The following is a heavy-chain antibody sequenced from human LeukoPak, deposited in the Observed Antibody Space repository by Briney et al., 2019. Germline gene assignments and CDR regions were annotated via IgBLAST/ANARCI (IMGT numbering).Heavy chain of an antibody. V-gene: IGHV5-51*01. D-gene: IGHD2-15*01. Sequence: GESLKISCKGSGYSFTSYWIGCVRQMPGKGLEWMGIIHPGDSDTRYSPSFQGQVTISADKSISTAYVQWSSLRASDTAMYYCARQALGYCSGGNCYSDYWGQGTLVSVSS. CDR2: IHPGDSDT. CDR1: GYSFTSYW. CDR3: ARQALGYCSGGNCYSDY. J-gene: IGHJ4*02.